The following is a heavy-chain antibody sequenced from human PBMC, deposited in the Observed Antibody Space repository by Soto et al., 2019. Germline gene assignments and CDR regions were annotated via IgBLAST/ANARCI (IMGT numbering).Heavy chain of an antibody. CDR2: IYYSGTT. Sequence: QVQLQESGPGLVKPSQTLSLTCTVSGGSITSGAYCWSWVRQHPERGLEWIRYIYYSGTTYFSPSLKSRLTISMDTSRNQFSLKLSSVTAADTAMYYCARARLRAVYAFDFWGQGTMVTVSS. V-gene: IGHV4-31*03. CDR1: GGSITSGAYC. D-gene: IGHD4-17*01. CDR3: ARARLRAVYAFDF. J-gene: IGHJ3*01.